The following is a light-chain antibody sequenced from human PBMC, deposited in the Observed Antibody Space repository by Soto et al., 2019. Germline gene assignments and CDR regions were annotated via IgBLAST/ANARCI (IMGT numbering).Light chain of an antibody. Sequence: DIQMTQSPSTLSASVGDRVTITCRASQSVSTWLAWYQQKPGKAPKLLIDDASTLEGGVPSRFSGIGSGTEFTITISGLQPDDFATYYCQHSWTFGQGTKVDIK. CDR2: DAS. CDR1: QSVSTW. CDR3: QHSWT. V-gene: IGKV1-5*01. J-gene: IGKJ1*01.